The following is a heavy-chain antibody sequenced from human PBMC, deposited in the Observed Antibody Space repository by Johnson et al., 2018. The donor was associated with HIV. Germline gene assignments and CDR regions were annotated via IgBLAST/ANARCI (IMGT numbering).Heavy chain of an antibody. CDR1: GFTFSSYA. CDR2: ISYDGSKR. Sequence: QVQLVESGGGVVQPARSLRLSCAASGFTFSSYAMHWVRQAPGKGLEWVTFISYDGSKRYYGDSVKGRFTISRDNSKNTLYLQMHSLTPEDTAVYYCARGAVSGYVSVDAFHIWGQGTLVTVSS. CDR3: ARGAVSGYVSVDAFHI. V-gene: IGHV3-30*04. D-gene: IGHD5-12*01. J-gene: IGHJ3*02.